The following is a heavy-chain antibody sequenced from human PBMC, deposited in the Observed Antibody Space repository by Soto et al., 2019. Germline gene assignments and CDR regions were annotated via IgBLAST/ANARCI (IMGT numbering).Heavy chain of an antibody. CDR1: GYTFTSYG. V-gene: IGHV1-18*01. D-gene: IGHD2-15*01. J-gene: IGHJ4*02. Sequence: QVQLVQSGVEVKKPGDSVKVSCKAAGYTFTSYGISWVRQAPGQGLEWMGWISPYSGKTSYTQKFQDRVTMTTDTSTTTAYMELRNLRSDDTAMYHCARDVVNIETPGGIDHWGQGTQVTVSS. CDR2: ISPYSGKT. CDR3: ARDVVNIETPGGIDH.